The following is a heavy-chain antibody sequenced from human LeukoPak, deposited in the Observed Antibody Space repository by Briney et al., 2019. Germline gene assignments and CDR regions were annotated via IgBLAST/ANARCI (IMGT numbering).Heavy chain of an antibody. V-gene: IGHV1-18*01. D-gene: IGHD2-2*01. CDR2: ISVYNGNT. Sequence: ASVKVSCKASGYAFTNYAISWVRQAPGQGLERMGWISVYNGNTNYAQKLQGRVTMTADTSTTTAYMELRSLRSDDTAVYYCARGYCSSATCRHFDYWGQGALVTVSS. CDR3: ARGYCSSATCRHFDY. CDR1: GYAFTNYA. J-gene: IGHJ4*02.